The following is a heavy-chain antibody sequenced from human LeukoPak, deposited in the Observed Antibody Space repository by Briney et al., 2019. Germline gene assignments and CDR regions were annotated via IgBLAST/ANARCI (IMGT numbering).Heavy chain of an antibody. J-gene: IGHJ4*02. CDR1: GYTFTGYY. CDR2: INPNSGGT. D-gene: IGHD5-12*01. Sequence: ASVKVSCKASGYTFTGYYMHWVRQAPGQGLEWMGWINPNSGGTNYAQKFQGRVTMTRDTSISTAYMELSRLRSDDTAVYYCARGVRGYSGYDYFLFDYWGQGTLVTVSS. CDR3: ARGVRGYSGYDYFLFDY. V-gene: IGHV1-2*02.